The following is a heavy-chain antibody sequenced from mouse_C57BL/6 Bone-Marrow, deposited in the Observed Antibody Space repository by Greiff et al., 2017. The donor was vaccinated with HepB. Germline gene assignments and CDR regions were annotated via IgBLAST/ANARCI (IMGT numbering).Heavy chain of an antibody. J-gene: IGHJ2*01. Sequence: QVQLKQPGAELVKPGASVKLSCKASGYTFTSYWMHWVKQRPGRGLEWIGRIDPNSGGTKYNEKFKSKATLTVDKPSSTAYMQLSSLTSEDSAVYYCARGPFITTVVGDYWGQGTTLTVSS. CDR1: GYTFTSYW. CDR2: IDPNSGGT. D-gene: IGHD1-1*01. V-gene: IGHV1-72*01. CDR3: ARGPFITTVVGDY.